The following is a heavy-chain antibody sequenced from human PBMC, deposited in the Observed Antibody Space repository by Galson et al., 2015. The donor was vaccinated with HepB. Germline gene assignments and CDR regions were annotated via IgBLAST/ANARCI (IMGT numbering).Heavy chain of an antibody. J-gene: IGHJ5*02. CDR2: ISNDGRRD. CDR1: GFSFTIYG. CDR3: VGDCGGGNGWYWFDP. D-gene: IGHD6-19*01. V-gene: IGHV3-30*03. Sequence: SLRLSCAVSGFSFTIYGIHWVRRAPGKGLEWVAFISNDGRRDYYADSVKGRFTISRDNSKNMLFLQMNSLRPEDTAVYHCVGDCGGGNGWYWFDPWGQGTLATVSS.